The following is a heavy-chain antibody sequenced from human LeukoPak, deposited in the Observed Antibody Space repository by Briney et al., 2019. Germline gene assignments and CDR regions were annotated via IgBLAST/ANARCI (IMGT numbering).Heavy chain of an antibody. V-gene: IGHV1-69*05. CDR2: IIPIFGTA. Sequence: ASVKVSCKASGGTFSSYAISWLRQAPGQGLEWMGRIIPIFGTANYAQKFQGRVTITTDESTSTAYMELSSLRSEDTAVYYCARGSLGLYYYDSSGYVHFDYLGQGTLVTVSS. CDR3: ARGSLGLYYYDSSGYVHFDY. D-gene: IGHD3-22*01. J-gene: IGHJ4*02. CDR1: GGTFSSYA.